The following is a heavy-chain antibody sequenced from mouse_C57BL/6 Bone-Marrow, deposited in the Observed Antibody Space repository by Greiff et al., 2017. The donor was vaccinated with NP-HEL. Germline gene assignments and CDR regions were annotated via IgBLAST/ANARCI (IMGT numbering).Heavy chain of an antibody. CDR1: GFTFSDYY. CDR2: INYDGSST. J-gene: IGHJ1*03. Sequence: EVKLVESEGGLVQPGSSMKLSCTASGFTFSDYYMAWVRQVPEQGLEWVANINYDGSSTYYLASLKSRFIISADNANNILYLQMSSLKSEDTATYYCAREYSPWYFDVWGTGTTVTVSS. D-gene: IGHD2-12*01. CDR3: AREYSPWYFDV. V-gene: IGHV5-16*01.